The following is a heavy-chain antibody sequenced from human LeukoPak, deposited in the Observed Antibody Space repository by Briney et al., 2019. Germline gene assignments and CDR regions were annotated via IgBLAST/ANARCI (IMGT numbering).Heavy chain of an antibody. CDR2: INPNSGGT. Sequence: ASVKVSCKASGYTFTGYYMHWVRQAPGQGLEWMGWINPNSGGTNYAQKFQGRVTMTRDTSISTAYMELSRLRSDDTAVYYCATCSGGSCYPAYFDYWGQGTLVTVPS. CDR1: GYTFTGYY. V-gene: IGHV1-2*02. D-gene: IGHD2-15*01. J-gene: IGHJ4*02. CDR3: ATCSGGSCYPAYFDY.